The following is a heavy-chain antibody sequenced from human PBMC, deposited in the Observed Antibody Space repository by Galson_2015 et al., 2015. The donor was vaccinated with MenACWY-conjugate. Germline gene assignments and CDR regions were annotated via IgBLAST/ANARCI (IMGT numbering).Heavy chain of an antibody. CDR2: IIPIFGTA. D-gene: IGHD2-21*02. CDR1: GGTFSSYA. Sequence: SVKVSCKASGGTFSSYAISWVRQAPGQGLEWMGGIIPIFGTANYAQKFQGRVTITADKSTSTAYMELSSLRSEDTAVYYCARSRRGVTANYIRGNYYYYYMDVWGKGTTVTVSS. CDR3: ARSRRGVTANYIRGNYYYYYMDV. J-gene: IGHJ6*03. V-gene: IGHV1-69*06.